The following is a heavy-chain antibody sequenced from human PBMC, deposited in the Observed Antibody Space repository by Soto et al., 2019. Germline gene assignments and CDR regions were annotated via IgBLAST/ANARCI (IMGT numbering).Heavy chain of an antibody. CDR3: ARDRDYNWGFRKAFDI. V-gene: IGHV4-39*07. CDR1: GGSISSSSYY. J-gene: IGHJ3*02. Sequence: SETLSLTCTVSGGSISSSSYYWGWIRQPPGKGLEWIGSIYYSGSTYYNPSLKSRVTISVDTSKNQFSLKLSSVTAADTAVYYCARDRDYNWGFRKAFDIWGQGTMVTVSS. CDR2: IYYSGST. D-gene: IGHD7-27*01.